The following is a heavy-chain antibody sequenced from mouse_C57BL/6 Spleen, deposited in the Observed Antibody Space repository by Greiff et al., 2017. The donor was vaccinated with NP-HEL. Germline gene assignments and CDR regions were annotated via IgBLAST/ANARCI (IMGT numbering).Heavy chain of an antibody. Sequence: EVQLQQSGAELVRPGASVKLSCTASGFNIKDDYMHWVKQRPEQGLEWIGWIDPENGDTEYASKFQGKATITADTSSNTAYLQLSSLTSEDTAVYDCTTSSRGWFADWGQGTLVTVSA. J-gene: IGHJ3*01. V-gene: IGHV14-4*01. CDR3: TTSSRGWFAD. CDR2: IDPENGDT. CDR1: GFNIKDDY. D-gene: IGHD1-1*01.